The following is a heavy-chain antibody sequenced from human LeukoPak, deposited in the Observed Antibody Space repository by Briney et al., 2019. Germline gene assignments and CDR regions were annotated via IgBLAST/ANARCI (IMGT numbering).Heavy chain of an antibody. CDR1: GFTLDDYA. D-gene: IGHD2-2*01. CDR3: AKALTAVVVPAATDY. V-gene: IGHV3-9*01. J-gene: IGHJ4*02. Sequence: GRSLRLSCAASGFTLDDYAMHWVRQAPGKGLEWVSGISWNSGSIGYADSVKGRFTISRDNAKNSLYLQMNSLRAEDTALYYCAKALTAVVVPAATDYWGQGTLVTVSS. CDR2: ISWNSGSI.